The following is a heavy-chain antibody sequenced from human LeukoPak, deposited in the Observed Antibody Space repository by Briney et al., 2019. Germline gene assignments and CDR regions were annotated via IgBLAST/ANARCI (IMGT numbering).Heavy chain of an antibody. J-gene: IGHJ4*02. CDR3: ARDKNYYGSSGYYYYFDY. CDR2: IIPIFGTA. Sequence: SVKVSCKASGGTFSSYAISWVRQAPGQGLEWMGGIIPIFGTANYAQKFQGRVTITADESTSTAYMELSSLRSEDTAVYYCARDKNYYGSSGYYYYFDYWGQGTLVTVSS. D-gene: IGHD3-22*01. CDR1: GGTFSSYA. V-gene: IGHV1-69*13.